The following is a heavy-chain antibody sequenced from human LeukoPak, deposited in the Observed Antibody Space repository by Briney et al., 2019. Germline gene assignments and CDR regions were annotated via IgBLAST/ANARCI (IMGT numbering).Heavy chain of an antibody. CDR3: ARDRVLGDSPSYYYYGMDV. D-gene: IGHD2-21*02. J-gene: IGHJ6*02. CDR2: INPSGGST. Sequence: GASVKVSCKASGYTFTSYYMHWVRQAPGQGLEWMGIINPSGGSTSYAQKFQGRVTMTRDTSTSTVYMELSSLRSEDTAVYYCARDRVLGDSPSYYYYGMDVWGQGTTVTVSS. CDR1: GYTFTSYY. V-gene: IGHV1-46*01.